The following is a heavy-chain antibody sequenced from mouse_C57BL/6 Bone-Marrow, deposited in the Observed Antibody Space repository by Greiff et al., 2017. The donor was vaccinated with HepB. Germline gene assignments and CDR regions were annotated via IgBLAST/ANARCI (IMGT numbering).Heavy chain of an antibody. Sequence: EVQLQESGGGLVQPGGSLSLSCAASGFTFTDYYMSWVRQPPGKALEWLGFIRNKANGYTTEYSASVKGRFTISRDNSQSILYLQMNALRAEDSATYYCARYYGYDVDYAMDYWGQGTSVTVSS. D-gene: IGHD2-2*01. CDR3: ARYYGYDVDYAMDY. CDR2: IRNKANGYTT. J-gene: IGHJ4*01. CDR1: GFTFTDYY. V-gene: IGHV7-3*01.